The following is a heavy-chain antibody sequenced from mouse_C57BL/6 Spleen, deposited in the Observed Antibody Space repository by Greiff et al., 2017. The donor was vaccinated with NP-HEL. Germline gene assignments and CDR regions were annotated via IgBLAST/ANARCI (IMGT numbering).Heavy chain of an antibody. J-gene: IGHJ4*01. CDR1: GYTFTSYA. V-gene: IGHV1-58*01. CDR3: ARRYYYGSSGYAMDY. D-gene: IGHD1-1*01. Sequence: EVQLQQSGAELVRPGSSVKMSCKTSGYTFTSYAINWVQQRPGQGLEWIGYIYIGNGYTEYNEKFKGKATLTSDTSSSTAYMQLSSLTSEDSAIYFCARRYYYGSSGYAMDYWGQGTSVTVSA. CDR2: IYIGNGYT.